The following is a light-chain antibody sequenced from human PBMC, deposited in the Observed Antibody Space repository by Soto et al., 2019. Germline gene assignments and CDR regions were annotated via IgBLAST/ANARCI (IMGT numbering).Light chain of an antibody. J-gene: IGLJ2*01. Sequence: QSVLTQPPSVSAAPGQKVTITCSGASTNIGKNDLAWYQQLPGRAPKLLIFDTDQRPSVIPDRFSGSKSGMSAALDITGLQTGDEADYYCETWDTRLSAVVFGGGTKLTVL. V-gene: IGLV1-51*01. CDR2: DTD. CDR3: ETWDTRLSAVV. CDR1: STNIGKND.